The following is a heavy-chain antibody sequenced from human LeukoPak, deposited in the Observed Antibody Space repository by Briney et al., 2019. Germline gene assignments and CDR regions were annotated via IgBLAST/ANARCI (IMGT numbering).Heavy chain of an antibody. J-gene: IGHJ4*02. V-gene: IGHV3-23*01. CDR1: GFTFSSYF. CDR3: ASLYDSGSYYNFLDY. Sequence: GGSLRLSCAASGFTFSSYFMSWVRQAPGKGLEWVSAISGSGGSTYYADSVKGRFTISRDNSKNTLYLQTNSLRAEDTAVYYCASLYDSGSYYNFLDYWGQGTLVTVSS. CDR2: ISGSGGST. D-gene: IGHD3-10*01.